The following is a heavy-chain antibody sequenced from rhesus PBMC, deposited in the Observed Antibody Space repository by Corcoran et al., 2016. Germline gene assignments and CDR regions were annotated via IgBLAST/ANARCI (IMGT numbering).Heavy chain of an antibody. Sequence: QVQLQESGPGLVKPSETLSLTCAASGTSIDTFNWWTWIRQSPEKGWEWIANIGGIPRTTNYTPSLKGRVTISDDTSKDQFSLKLNSVAAEDTAIYCCARHPFPMGGFDIWGQGLRVTVSS. CDR3: ARHPFPMGGFDI. V-gene: IGHV4-65*02. J-gene: IGHJ3*01. CDR1: GTSIDTFNW. D-gene: IGHD2-39*02. CDR2: IGGIPRTT.